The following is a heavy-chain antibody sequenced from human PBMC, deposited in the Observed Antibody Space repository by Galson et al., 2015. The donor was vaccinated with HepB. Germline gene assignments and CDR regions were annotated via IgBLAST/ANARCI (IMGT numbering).Heavy chain of an antibody. V-gene: IGHV1-46*01. J-gene: IGHJ4*02. CDR1: GYTSTSYH. CDR2: INPSGGST. Sequence: SVKVSCKASGYTSTSYHIHWVRQAPGQGLDWMGIINPSGGSTNYAQKFQGRVTMTRDTSTSTVYMDLSSLTSDNTAVYFCARVRSDTSTDYWGQGTLVTVSS. CDR3: ARVRSDTSTDY.